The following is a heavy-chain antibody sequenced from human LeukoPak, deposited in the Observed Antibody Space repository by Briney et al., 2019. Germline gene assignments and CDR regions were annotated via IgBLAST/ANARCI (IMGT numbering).Heavy chain of an antibody. CDR3: ARRRTFSSSWYRAGNWFDP. D-gene: IGHD6-13*01. J-gene: IGHJ5*02. V-gene: IGHV4-39*07. CDR2: IYYSGST. CDR1: GGSISSSSYY. Sequence: SETLSLTCTVSGGSISSSSYYWGWIRQPPGKGLEWIGSIYYSGSTYYNPSLKSRVTISVDMSKNQFSLKLSSVTAADTAVYYCARRRTFSSSWYRAGNWFDPWGQGTLVTVSS.